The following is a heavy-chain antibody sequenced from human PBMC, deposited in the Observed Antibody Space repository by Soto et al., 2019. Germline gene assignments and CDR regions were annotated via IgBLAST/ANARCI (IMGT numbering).Heavy chain of an antibody. CDR3: AREQYNWKL. D-gene: IGHD1-20*01. CDR1: GVSITPYY. Sequence: PSETLSLTCTVSGVSITPYYWTWIRHPPGKGLEWIGYVYHTGNTYYNPSLKSRVTISLDTSKNQVSLRLKSVTAADTAVYYCAREQYNWKLWGQGTLFTVS. J-gene: IGHJ4*02. CDR2: VYHTGNT. V-gene: IGHV4-59*01.